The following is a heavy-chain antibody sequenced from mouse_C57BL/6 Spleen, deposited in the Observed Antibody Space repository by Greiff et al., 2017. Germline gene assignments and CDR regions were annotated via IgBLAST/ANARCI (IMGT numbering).Heavy chain of an antibody. CDR3: TGGRRGYFDY. CDR1: GFTFSNYW. CDR2: IRLKSDNYAT. V-gene: IGHV6-3*01. Sequence: EVKVEESGGGLVQPGGSMKLSCVASGFTFSNYWMNWVRQSPEKGLEWVAQIRLKSDNYATHYAESVKGRFTISRDDSKSSVYLQMNNLRAEDTGIYYCTGGRRGYFDYWGQGTTRTVSS. D-gene: IGHD3-1*01. J-gene: IGHJ2*01.